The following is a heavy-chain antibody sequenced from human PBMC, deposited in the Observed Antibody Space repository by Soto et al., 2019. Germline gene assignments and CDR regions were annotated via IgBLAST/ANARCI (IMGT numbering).Heavy chain of an antibody. J-gene: IGHJ4*02. CDR2: ISSSGSST. Sequence: QVQLVESGGGLVKPGGSLRLSCAVSGFTFSDYYMSWIRQAPGKGLEWVSYISSSGSSTYYADSVKGRFTISRDNAKNSLYLQMTSLRAEDTAVYYCARRGADCGGDCYIFDYWGQGTLVTVSS. D-gene: IGHD2-21*02. CDR1: GFTFSDYY. CDR3: ARRGADCGGDCYIFDY. V-gene: IGHV3-11*01.